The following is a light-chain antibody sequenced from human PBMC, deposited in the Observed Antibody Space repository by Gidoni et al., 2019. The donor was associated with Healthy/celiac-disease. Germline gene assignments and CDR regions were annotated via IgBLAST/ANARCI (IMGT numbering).Light chain of an antibody. CDR2: EVS. V-gene: IGLV2-23*02. Sequence: QSALPQPASVSGSPGQSITISCTGPSSDVGSYNLVSWYQQHPGKAPKLMIYEVSKRPSGVSNRFSGSKSGNTASLTISGLQAEDEADYYCCSYAGSYVFGTGTKVTVL. CDR3: CSYAGSYV. J-gene: IGLJ1*01. CDR1: SSDVGSYNL.